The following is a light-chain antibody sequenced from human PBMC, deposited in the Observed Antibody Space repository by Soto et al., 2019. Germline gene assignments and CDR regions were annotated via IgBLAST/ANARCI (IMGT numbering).Light chain of an antibody. V-gene: IGLV2-8*01. J-gene: IGLJ1*01. CDR3: SSYAGSSNV. Sequence: QSALTQPPSASGSPGQSVAISCTGTSSDVGGYNYVSWYQQLPGKAPKLMIYEVNKRPSGVPDRFSGSKSGNTASLTVSSLQAEDEADYYCSSYAGSSNVFGTGTKVTVL. CDR1: SSDVGGYNY. CDR2: EVN.